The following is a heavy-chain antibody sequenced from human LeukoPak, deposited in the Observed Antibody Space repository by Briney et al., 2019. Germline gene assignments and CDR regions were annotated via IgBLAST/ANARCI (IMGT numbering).Heavy chain of an antibody. Sequence: ASVKVSCKASGYTFTGYYMHWVRQAPGQGLEWMGWINPNSGGTNYAQKFQGRVTMTRDTSISTAYMELSRLRSDDTAVYYCARGSGSYYNLWDYNWFDPWGQGTLVTVSS. V-gene: IGHV1-2*02. CDR2: INPNSGGT. CDR3: ARGSGSYYNLWDYNWFDP. J-gene: IGHJ5*02. CDR1: GYTFTGYY. D-gene: IGHD1-26*01.